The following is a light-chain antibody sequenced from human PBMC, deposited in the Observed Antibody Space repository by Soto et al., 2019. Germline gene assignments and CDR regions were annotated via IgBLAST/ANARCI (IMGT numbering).Light chain of an antibody. CDR1: SSDVGGYDY. CDR2: EVT. Sequence: QSALTQPASVSGSPGQSITISCTGTSSDVGGYDYVSWYQQHPDRAPKFMIYEVTNRPSGVSHRFSGSKSGNTASLTISGLQAEDEADYYCSSYTTTRTYVFGTGTKVIVL. V-gene: IGLV2-14*01. CDR3: SSYTTTRTYV. J-gene: IGLJ1*01.